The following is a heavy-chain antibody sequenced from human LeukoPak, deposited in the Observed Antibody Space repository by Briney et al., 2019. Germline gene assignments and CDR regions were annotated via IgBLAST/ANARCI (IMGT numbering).Heavy chain of an antibody. CDR3: ARGVVAATFYYYMDV. CDR1: GYTFTGYY. CDR2: INPNSGGT. D-gene: IGHD2-15*01. Sequence: ASVKVSCKTSGYTFTGYYMHRVRQAPGQGLEWMGWINPNSGGTNYAQKFQGRVTMTRDTSISTAYMELSRLRSDDTAVYYCARGVVAATFYYYMDVWGKGTTVTVSS. J-gene: IGHJ6*03. V-gene: IGHV1-2*02.